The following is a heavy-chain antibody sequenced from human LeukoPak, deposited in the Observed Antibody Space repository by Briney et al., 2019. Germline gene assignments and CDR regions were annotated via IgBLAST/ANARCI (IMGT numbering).Heavy chain of an antibody. CDR2: INTNTGNP. Sequence: EASVKVSCKASGYTFTSYAMNWVRQAPGQGLEWMGWINTNTGNPTYAQGFTGRFVFSLDTSVSTAYLQISSLKAEDTAVYYCAREGVGATPDNFDLWGRGTLVTVSS. CDR3: AREGVGATPDNFDL. J-gene: IGHJ2*01. D-gene: IGHD1-26*01. CDR1: GYTFTSYA. V-gene: IGHV7-4-1*02.